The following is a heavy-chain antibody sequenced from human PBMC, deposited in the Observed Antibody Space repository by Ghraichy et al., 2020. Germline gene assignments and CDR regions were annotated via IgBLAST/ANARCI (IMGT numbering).Heavy chain of an antibody. D-gene: IGHD3-16*01. J-gene: IGHJ4*02. CDR2: ISGRGDVA. V-gene: IGHV3-23*01. Sequence: GSLRLSCAASGFTFRNYAMTWVRQAPGEGLECVSVISGRGDVAYYADSVKGRFTISRDNFKDTVYLQMNSLSAEDTAIYYCANRGDTLGYFEDWGQGTLVTVSS. CDR1: GFTFRNYA. CDR3: ANRGDTLGYFED.